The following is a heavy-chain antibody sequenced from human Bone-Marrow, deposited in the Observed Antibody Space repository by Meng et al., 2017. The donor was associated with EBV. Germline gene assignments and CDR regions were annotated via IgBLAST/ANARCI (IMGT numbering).Heavy chain of an antibody. CDR1: GYAFTSYI. D-gene: IGHD2-21*01. J-gene: IGHJ4*02. V-gene: IGHV1-3*01. Sequence: QVQLVQAGSEVKTPGASVKVAWQASGYAFTSYILHWVRQAPGQRPEWMGWINVRLSFTKYSQKFQGRVTISSDTSATTGFMELSSLTSEDTAVYYCVRGPPVGVPGPGDYWGQGTLVTVSS. CDR3: VRGPPVGVPGPGDY. CDR2: INVRLSFT.